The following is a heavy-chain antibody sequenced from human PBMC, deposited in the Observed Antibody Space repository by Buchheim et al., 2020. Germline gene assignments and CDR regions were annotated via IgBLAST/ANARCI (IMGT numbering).Heavy chain of an antibody. V-gene: IGHV3-30*04. CDR1: GFTFSSYA. Sequence: QVQLVESGGGVVQPGRSLRLSCAASGFTFSSYAMHWVRQAPGKGLEWVAVISYDGSNKYYADSGKGRFXISRDNSKKPMYLQMNSLRAEDTAVYYCARDDYGDHLVDYWGQGTL. D-gene: IGHD4-17*01. CDR2: ISYDGSNK. J-gene: IGHJ4*02. CDR3: ARDDYGDHLVDY.